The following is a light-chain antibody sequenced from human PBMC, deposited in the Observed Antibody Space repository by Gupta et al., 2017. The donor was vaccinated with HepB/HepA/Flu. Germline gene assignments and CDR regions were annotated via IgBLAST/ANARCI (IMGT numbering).Light chain of an antibody. Sequence: VIWMTQSPSLLSASTGARVTLSCRMSQGISSYLAWYQQKPGKAPELLIYAASTLQSGVPSRFSGSGSGPAFPLPLLFLPSAAFATYYCQQYSLFPFTFGQGTKVEIK. CDR3: QQYSLFPFT. J-gene: IGKJ1*01. V-gene: IGKV1D-8*01. CDR2: AAS. CDR1: QGISSY.